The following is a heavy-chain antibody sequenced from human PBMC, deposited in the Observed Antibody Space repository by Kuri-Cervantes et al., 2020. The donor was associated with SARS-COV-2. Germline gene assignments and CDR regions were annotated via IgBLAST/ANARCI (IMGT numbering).Heavy chain of an antibody. CDR1: GFAFSSYG. CDR3: ASTASGSAAPFDY. J-gene: IGHJ4*02. CDR2: IRYDGSNK. Sequence: GESLKISCAASGFAFSSYGMHWVRQATGKGLEWVAFIRYDGSNKYYADSVKGLFTISRDNSKNSLYLQMNSLRAEDTAVYYCASTASGSAAPFDYWGQGTLVTVSS. V-gene: IGHV3-30*02. D-gene: IGHD2-2*01.